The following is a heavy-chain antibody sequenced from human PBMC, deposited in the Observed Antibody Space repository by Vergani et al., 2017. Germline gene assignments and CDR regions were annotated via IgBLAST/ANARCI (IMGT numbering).Heavy chain of an antibody. Sequence: QVQLHQSGPGLVKPSQTLSLTCAISGDRVSNKSAGWNWIRQSPSRGLEGLGRTYFMSKWYNDYAASVKSRMTINSDTSKNLFSLQLQSVTPEDTAVYYCAREDISLTVEGANYRDIWGKGTTVTVSS. V-gene: IGHV6-1*01. CDR3: AREDISLTVEGANYRDI. CDR2: TYFMSKWYN. CDR1: GDRVSNKSAG. J-gene: IGHJ6*03. D-gene: IGHD3-22*01.